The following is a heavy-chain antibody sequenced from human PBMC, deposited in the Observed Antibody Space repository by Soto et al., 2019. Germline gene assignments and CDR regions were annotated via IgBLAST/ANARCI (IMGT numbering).Heavy chain of an antibody. D-gene: IGHD4-17*01. Sequence: PSETLSLTCAVSGGSISGTYRWSWVRQPPGKGLEWIGEIYHSGNANYNPSLKSRVTILVDKFKNQFFLKLSSVTAADTAVYYCARDRYGAYDGMDVWGQGTTVTVSS. CDR1: GGSISGTYR. J-gene: IGHJ6*02. CDR2: IYHSGNA. CDR3: ARDRYGAYDGMDV. V-gene: IGHV4-4*02.